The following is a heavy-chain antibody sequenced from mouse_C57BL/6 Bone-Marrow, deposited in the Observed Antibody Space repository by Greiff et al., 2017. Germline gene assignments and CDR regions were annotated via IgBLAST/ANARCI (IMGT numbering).Heavy chain of an antibody. CDR2: IDPNSGGT. CDR3: TLIYCDPDYYFDF. D-gene: IGHD2-13*01. CDR1: GYTFTSYW. V-gene: IGHV1-72*01. J-gene: IGHJ1*03. Sequence: QVQLQQPGAELVKPGASVKLSCKASGYTFTSYWMHWVKQSHGRGLEWIGRIDPNSGGTKYNEKFKSKATLTVDKSSSTSYMQLSSLTSEDSAVYCGTLIYCDPDYYFDFWGTGTTVTVSS.